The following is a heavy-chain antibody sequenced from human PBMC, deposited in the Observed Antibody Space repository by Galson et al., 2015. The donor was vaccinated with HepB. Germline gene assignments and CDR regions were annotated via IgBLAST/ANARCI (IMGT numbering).Heavy chain of an antibody. CDR1: GYSISSSNW. J-gene: IGHJ3*02. CDR3: AKDPNGDYVGGFEM. CDR2: IYYSGST. D-gene: IGHD3-10*02. Sequence: ETLSLTCAVSGYSISSSNWWGWIRQPPGKGLEWIGYIYYSGSTYYNPSLKSRATMSVDTSKNQFSLKLSSVTADDAAVYYCAKDPNGDYVGGFEMWGQGTMVTVSS. V-gene: IGHV4-28*03.